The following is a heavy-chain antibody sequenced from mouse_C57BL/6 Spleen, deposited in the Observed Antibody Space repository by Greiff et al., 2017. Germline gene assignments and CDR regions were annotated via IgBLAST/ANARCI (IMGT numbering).Heavy chain of an antibody. D-gene: IGHD4-1*01. Sequence: EVQLVESGGDLVKPGGSLKLSCAASGFTFSSYGMSWVRQTPDKRLEWVATICSGGSYTYYPASVKGRFTISRDNTKNTLYLQMSSLKSEDTAMYYCARHGTGFGDWGQGATLPVSS. CDR3: ARHGTGFGD. J-gene: IGHJ2*01. CDR2: ICSGGSYT. CDR1: GFTFSSYG. V-gene: IGHV5-6*01.